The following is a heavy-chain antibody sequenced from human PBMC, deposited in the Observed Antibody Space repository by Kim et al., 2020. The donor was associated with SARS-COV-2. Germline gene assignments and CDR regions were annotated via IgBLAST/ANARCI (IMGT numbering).Heavy chain of an antibody. CDR3: ARAGGGSRLIRNWFYP. CDR2: IYYSGSS. D-gene: IGHD2-21*01. V-gene: IGHV4-39*01. CDR1: GGSISSSSDY. J-gene: IGHJ5*02. Sequence: SETLSLTCTVSGGSISSSSDYWGWIRQPPGKGLEWIGSIYYSGSSYFNPSLKSRVTISVDTSKNQFSLKLSSVTVADTAVYYCARAGGGSRLIRNWFYPWGQRTLVTVSS.